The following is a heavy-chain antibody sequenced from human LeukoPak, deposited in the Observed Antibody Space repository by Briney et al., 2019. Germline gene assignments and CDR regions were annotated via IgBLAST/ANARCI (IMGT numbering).Heavy chain of an antibody. V-gene: IGHV3-23*01. Sequence: GGSLRLSCAAYGFTFSSYAMSWVRQAPGKGLEWVSAISGSGGSTYYADSVKGRFTISRDNSKNTLYLQMNSLRAEDTAVYYCAKEGVLRYFDRSPGGDAFDIWGQGTMVTVSS. CDR1: GFTFSSYA. CDR2: ISGSGGST. CDR3: AKEGVLRYFDRSPGGDAFDI. D-gene: IGHD3-9*01. J-gene: IGHJ3*02.